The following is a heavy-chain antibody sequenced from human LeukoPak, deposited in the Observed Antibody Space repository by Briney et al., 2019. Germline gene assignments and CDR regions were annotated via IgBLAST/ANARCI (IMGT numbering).Heavy chain of an antibody. CDR1: GFTFSSYS. CDR2: ISSSGSPI. V-gene: IGHV3-48*04. CDR3: ARLFGPTSDYYYMDV. Sequence: GGSLRLSCAASGFTFSSYSMNGGRQAPGKGLEWVSYISSSGSPIYYADPVKGRFTIYRDNAKNSLYLQMNRLRAEDTAVYYCARLFGPTSDYYYMDVWGKGTTVTVSS. D-gene: IGHD3-10*01. J-gene: IGHJ6*03.